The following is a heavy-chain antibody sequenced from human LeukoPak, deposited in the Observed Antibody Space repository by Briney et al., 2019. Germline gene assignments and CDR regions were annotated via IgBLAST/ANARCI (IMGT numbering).Heavy chain of an antibody. V-gene: IGHV3-23*01. CDR1: GFTFRNYA. D-gene: IGHD6-19*01. J-gene: IGHJ4*02. CDR2: IRGSGGDT. CDR3: AKTTAGNSSGRYPGWPVDY. Sequence: PGGSLRLSCAASGFTFRNYAIYWVRQAPGKGLEWVSGIRGSGGDTYFADSVKGRFTISRDHSKNTVFLQMDSLRAEDTAVYYCAKTTAGNSSGRYPGWPVDYWGQGTLVTVSS.